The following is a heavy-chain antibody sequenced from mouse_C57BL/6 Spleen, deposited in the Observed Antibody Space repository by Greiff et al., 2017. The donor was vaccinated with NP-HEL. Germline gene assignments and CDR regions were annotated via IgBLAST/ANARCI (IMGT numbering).Heavy chain of an antibody. CDR1: GYSITSGYY. Sequence: EVKLQQSGPGLVKPSQSLSLTCSVTGYSITSGYYWNWIRQFPGNKLEWMGYISYDGSNNYNPSLKNRISITRDTSKNQFFLKLNSVTTEDTATYYCARWGSGVWGTGTTVTVSS. CDR3: ARWGSGV. J-gene: IGHJ1*03. V-gene: IGHV3-6*01. CDR2: ISYDGSN.